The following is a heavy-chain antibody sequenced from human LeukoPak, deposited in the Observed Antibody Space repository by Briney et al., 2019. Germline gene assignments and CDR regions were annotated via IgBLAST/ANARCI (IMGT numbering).Heavy chain of an antibody. CDR1: GFTFSTYG. CDR2: VSSTGSGT. V-gene: IGHV3-23*01. CDR3: AKDGPLLWFGPTDA. D-gene: IGHD3-10*01. J-gene: IGHJ5*02. Sequence: TGESLRLSCVASGFTFSTYGMSWVRQAPGKGLEWVAAVSSTGSGTYYPDSLKGRFIISRDNSQNTVFLQMNSLRPEDTAFYFCAKDGPLLWFGPTDAWGQGILVTVSS.